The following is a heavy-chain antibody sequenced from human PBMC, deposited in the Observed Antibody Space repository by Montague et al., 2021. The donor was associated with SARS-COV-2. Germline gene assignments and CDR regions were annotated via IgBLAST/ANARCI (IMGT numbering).Heavy chain of an antibody. CDR1: GASISTGIYY. CDR2: IRTTGHT. V-gene: IGHV4-61*02. CDR3: ARFGSGTLEFDL. D-gene: IGHD1-26*01. Sequence: TLSLTCTVSGASISTGIYYWSWIRQPVGKGLEWTGRIRTTGHTDYNSSLESRVFMSVDTSTNQFSLSLTSVTAADTAVYFCARFGSGTLEFDLWGQGTLVTVSS. J-gene: IGHJ4*02.